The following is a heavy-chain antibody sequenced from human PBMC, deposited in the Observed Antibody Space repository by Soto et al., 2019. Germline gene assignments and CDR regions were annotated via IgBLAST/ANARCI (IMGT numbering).Heavy chain of an antibody. CDR3: SRGDSSGYYYFCAY. Sequence: ASVKVSCKASGYTFTSYAMHWVRQAPGQRLEWMGWINAGNGNTKYSQKFQGRVTITRDTSASTAYMELSSLRSEDTAVYYCSRGDSSGYYYFCAYWGQRTPVTVSS. V-gene: IGHV1-3*01. J-gene: IGHJ4*02. D-gene: IGHD3-22*01. CDR2: INAGNGNT. CDR1: GYTFTSYA.